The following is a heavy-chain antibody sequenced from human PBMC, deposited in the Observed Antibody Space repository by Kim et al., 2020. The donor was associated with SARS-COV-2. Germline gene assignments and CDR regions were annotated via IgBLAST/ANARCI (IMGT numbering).Heavy chain of an antibody. Sequence: SRVTISVDTSKNQFSLKLSSVTAADTAVYYCARGRGYYYGSGSSATRFDYWGQGTLVTVSS. D-gene: IGHD3-10*01. J-gene: IGHJ4*02. CDR3: ARGRGYYYGSGSSATRFDY. V-gene: IGHV4-34*01.